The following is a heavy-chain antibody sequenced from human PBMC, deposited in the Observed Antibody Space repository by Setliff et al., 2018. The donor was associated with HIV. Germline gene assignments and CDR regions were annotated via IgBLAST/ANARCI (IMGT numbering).Heavy chain of an antibody. D-gene: IGHD5-18*01. V-gene: IGHV1-69*13. CDR1: GYTSTSYG. J-gene: IGHJ6*03. CDR2: IIPVLGAP. Sequence: GASVKVSCKASGYTSTSYGISWVRQAPRQGLEWMGGIIPVLGAPDYAQKFRGRVTITADESTTTAYMELSSLRSEDTAMYYCARHDGRGTAMEGDYFYYMDVWGKGTTVTVSS. CDR3: ARHDGRGTAMEGDYFYYMDV.